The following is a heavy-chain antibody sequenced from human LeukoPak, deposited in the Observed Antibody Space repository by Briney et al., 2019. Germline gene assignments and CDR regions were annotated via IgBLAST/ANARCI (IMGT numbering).Heavy chain of an antibody. CDR2: ISGNGDIT. V-gene: IGHV3-23*01. D-gene: IGHD2-15*01. Sequence: GGSLRLSCVASRFTFNTYAVNWVRQAPGKGLEWVSAISGNGDITYYADSVRGRFTISRDNSKNTLYLQMNSLRAEDTAVYYCARVKRDCSGGSCYSYDYWGQGTLATVSS. CDR1: RFTFNTYA. J-gene: IGHJ4*02. CDR3: ARVKRDCSGGSCYSYDY.